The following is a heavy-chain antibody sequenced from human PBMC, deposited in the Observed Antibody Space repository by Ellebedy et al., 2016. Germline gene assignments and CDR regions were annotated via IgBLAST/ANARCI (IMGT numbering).Heavy chain of an antibody. CDR2: VRQDASEK. J-gene: IGHJ2*01. CDR3: VRVRRDVYNNAEYNWNFDL. CDR1: GFTFSNFW. D-gene: IGHD5-24*01. Sequence: GGSLRLSCAVSGFTFSNFWMSWVRLVPGKGLEWVANVRQDASEKHYVDSVKGRFTISRDNAKTSMYLQMNSLRAEDTAVYYCVRVRRDVYNNAEYNWNFDLWGRGTLVTVSS. V-gene: IGHV3-7*04.